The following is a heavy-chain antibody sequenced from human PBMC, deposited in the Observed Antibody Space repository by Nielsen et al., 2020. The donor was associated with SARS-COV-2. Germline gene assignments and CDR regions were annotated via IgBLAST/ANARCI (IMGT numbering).Heavy chain of an antibody. V-gene: IGHV3-73*01. CDR1: GFTFSGSA. J-gene: IGHJ4*02. CDR3: TTRADFDY. CDR2: IRSKANSYAT. Sequence: GESLKISCAASGFTFSGSAMHWVRQASGKGLEWVGRIRSKANSYATAYAASVKGRFTISRDDSKNTAYLHMNSLKTEDTAVYYCTTRADFDYWGQGTLVTVSS.